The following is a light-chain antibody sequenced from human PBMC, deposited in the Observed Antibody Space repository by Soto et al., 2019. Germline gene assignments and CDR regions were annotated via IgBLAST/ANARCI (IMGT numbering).Light chain of an antibody. J-gene: IGLJ3*02. Sequence: QLVLTQPPSVSGAPGQRVTISCTGSSSNIGAGYDVHWYQQLPGTAPKLLTYGNSNLPSGVPDRFSGSKSGTSASLAITGLQAEDAADYYCQSYDSSLSARVFGGGTKLTVL. V-gene: IGLV1-40*01. CDR2: GNS. CDR3: QSYDSSLSARV. CDR1: SSNIGAGYD.